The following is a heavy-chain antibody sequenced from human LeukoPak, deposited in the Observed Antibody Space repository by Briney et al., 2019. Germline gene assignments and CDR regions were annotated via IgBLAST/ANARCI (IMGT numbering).Heavy chain of an antibody. J-gene: IGHJ4*02. CDR2: ISGSGGST. Sequence: SGGSLRLSCAASGFTFSSYSMNWVRQAPGKGLEWVSAISGSGGSTYYADSVKGRFTISRDNSKNTLYLQMNSLSGEDTAVYYCAKDDDISGYYYRDSGVGYWGQGTLVTVSS. CDR3: AKDDDISGYYYRDSGVGY. V-gene: IGHV3-23*01. D-gene: IGHD3-22*01. CDR1: GFTFSSYS.